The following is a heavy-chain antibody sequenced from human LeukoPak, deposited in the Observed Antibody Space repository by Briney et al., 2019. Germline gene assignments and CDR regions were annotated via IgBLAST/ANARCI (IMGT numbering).Heavy chain of an antibody. CDR3: ASTVPGTTTAYYYYYMDV. J-gene: IGHJ6*03. CDR2: INPNSGGT. V-gene: IGHV1-2*02. CDR1: GYTFTGYY. D-gene: IGHD1-7*01. Sequence: GASVKVSCKASGYTFTGYYMHWVRQAPGQGLEWMGWINPNSGGTNYAQKFQGRVTMTRDTSISTAYMELSRLRSDDTAVYYCASTVPGTTTAYYYYYMDVWGKGTTVTVSS.